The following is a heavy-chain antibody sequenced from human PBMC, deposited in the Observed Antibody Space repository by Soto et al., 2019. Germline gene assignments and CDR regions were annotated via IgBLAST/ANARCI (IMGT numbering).Heavy chain of an antibody. D-gene: IGHD3-22*01. CDR2: IYYSGST. CDR1: GGSISSGGYY. Sequence: QVQLQESSPGLVKPSQTLSLTCTVSGGSISSGGYYWSWIRQHPGKGLEWIGYIYYSGSTYYNPSLKSRVTLSVDTSKNQFSLKLSSVTAADTAVYYCAREISYYDSSGYYYVYFDYWGQGTLVTVSS. CDR3: AREISYYDSSGYYYVYFDY. J-gene: IGHJ4*02. V-gene: IGHV4-31*03.